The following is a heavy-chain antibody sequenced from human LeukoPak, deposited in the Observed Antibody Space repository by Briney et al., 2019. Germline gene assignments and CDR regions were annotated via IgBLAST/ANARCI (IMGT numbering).Heavy chain of an antibody. CDR3: ARDPGDTAAFDI. CDR1: GFTLSSYW. J-gene: IGHJ3*02. D-gene: IGHD3-16*01. Sequence: GGSLRLSCTASGFTLSSYWMSWVRQAPGKGLEWVANIKQDGSEKYYVDSVKGRFTISRDNAKNSLYLQMNSLRAEDTAVYYCARDPGDTAAFDIWGQGTMVTVSS. V-gene: IGHV3-7*01. CDR2: IKQDGSEK.